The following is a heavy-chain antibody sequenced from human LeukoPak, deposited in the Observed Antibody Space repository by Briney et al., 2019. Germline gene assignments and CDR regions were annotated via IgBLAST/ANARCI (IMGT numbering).Heavy chain of an antibody. CDR3: ARPHSSGWYGAFDT. CDR1: GGSISSYY. D-gene: IGHD6-19*01. CDR2: IYTSGST. Sequence: PTETLSLTCTVSGGSISSYYWSWIRQPPGKGLERIGYIYTSGSTKYNPSLKSRATISVDTSKNQFSLNLSSVTAADTAVYYCARPHSSGWYGAFDTWGQGTMVTVSS. V-gene: IGHV4-4*09. J-gene: IGHJ3*02.